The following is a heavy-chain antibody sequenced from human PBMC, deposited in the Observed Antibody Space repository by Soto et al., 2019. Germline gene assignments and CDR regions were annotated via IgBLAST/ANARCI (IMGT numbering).Heavy chain of an antibody. CDR1: GGSISSGLYY. Sequence: QVQLQESGPGLVKPSQTLSLTCTVSGGSISSGLYYWSWIRQHPGKGLEWIGYIYYSGSTYYNPYLKSRVTISVDTSKNQFSLKLSSVTAADTAVYYCARVRGYDFWSGYYNGDYWGQGTLVTVSS. D-gene: IGHD3-3*01. V-gene: IGHV4-31*03. CDR3: ARVRGYDFWSGYYNGDY. J-gene: IGHJ4*02. CDR2: IYYSGST.